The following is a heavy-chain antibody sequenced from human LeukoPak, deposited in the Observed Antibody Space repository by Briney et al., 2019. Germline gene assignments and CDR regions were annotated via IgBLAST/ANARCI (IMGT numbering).Heavy chain of an antibody. V-gene: IGHV1-2*02. Sequence: ASVKVSCKASGGTFTGYYMHWVRQAPGQGLEWMGWISPNSGVTNYAHKFQGRVTMTRDTSISTAYMELSRLTSDDTAVYYCARGSGYINDYWGQGALVTVSS. CDR2: ISPNSGVT. CDR1: GGTFTGYY. J-gene: IGHJ4*02. D-gene: IGHD1-1*01. CDR3: ARGSGYINDY.